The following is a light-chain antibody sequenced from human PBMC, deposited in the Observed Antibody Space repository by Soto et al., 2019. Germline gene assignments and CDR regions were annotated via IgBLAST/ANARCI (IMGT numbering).Light chain of an antibody. J-gene: IGKJ2*01. CDR3: QQSTFAPYT. CDR1: HDLYSY. CDR2: GAS. Sequence: IRLTQSPSSLSASVGDRVVLACRASHDLYSYLVWYQQKPGKAPKLLIYGASTLQSGVPSRFNGSGSGTDYTLTISSLQPEDFATYFCQQSTFAPYTFGQGTKVDIK. V-gene: IGKV1-9*01.